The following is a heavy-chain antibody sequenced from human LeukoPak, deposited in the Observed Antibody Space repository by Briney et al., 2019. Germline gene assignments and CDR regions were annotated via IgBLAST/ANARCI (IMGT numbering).Heavy chain of an antibody. CDR1: GYTFTSYY. CDR2: INPSGGST. J-gene: IGHJ4*02. CDR3: AREESIGSYQFLHDN. Sequence: ASVKVSCKASGYTFTSYYMHWVRQAPGQGLEWMGIINPSGGSTSYAQKFQGRVTMTRDMSTSTVYMELSSLRSDDTAVYYCAREESIGSYQFLHDNWGQGTLVTVSS. V-gene: IGHV1-46*01. D-gene: IGHD1-26*01.